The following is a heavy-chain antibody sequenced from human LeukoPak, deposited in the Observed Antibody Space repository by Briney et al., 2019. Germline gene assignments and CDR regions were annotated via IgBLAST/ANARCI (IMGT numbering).Heavy chain of an antibody. D-gene: IGHD2-21*02. V-gene: IGHV1-2*02. J-gene: IGHJ5*02. CDR3: AREPTSTATHHNWFDP. CDR2: INPNSGGT. Sequence: ASVKVSCKASGYTFTGYYMHWVRQAPGQGLEWMGWINPNSGGTNYAQKFQGRVTMTRDTSISTAYMELSRLRSDDTAVYYCAREPTSTATHHNWFDPWGQGTLVTVSS. CDR1: GYTFTGYY.